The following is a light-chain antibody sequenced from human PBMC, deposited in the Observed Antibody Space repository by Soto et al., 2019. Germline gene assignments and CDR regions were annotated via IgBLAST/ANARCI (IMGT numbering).Light chain of an antibody. V-gene: IGLV1-44*01. CDR2: RDN. Sequence: QSVLTQPPSASGTPGQRVTISCSGRSSDIGSNTVNWYQQLPGTAPKLLIYRDNHRPSGIPDRFSGSKSGTSASLDISGLQSGDAADYYCTAWDGSLNVRLFGGGTKVTVL. CDR1: SSDIGSNT. CDR3: TAWDGSLNVRL. J-gene: IGLJ3*02.